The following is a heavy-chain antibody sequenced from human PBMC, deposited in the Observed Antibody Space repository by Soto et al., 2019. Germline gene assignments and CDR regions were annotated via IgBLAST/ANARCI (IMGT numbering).Heavy chain of an antibody. CDR2: ISSSSSTI. CDR3: ARDRSFDLATTVAFDY. CDR1: GFTFSSYS. V-gene: IGHV3-48*04. Sequence: GGSLRLSCAASGFTFSSYSMNWVRQAPGKGLEWVSYISSSSSTIYYADSVKGRFTISRDNAKNSLYLQMNSLRAEDTAVYYWARDRSFDLATTVAFDYWGQGTLVTVSS. J-gene: IGHJ4*02. D-gene: IGHD4-17*01.